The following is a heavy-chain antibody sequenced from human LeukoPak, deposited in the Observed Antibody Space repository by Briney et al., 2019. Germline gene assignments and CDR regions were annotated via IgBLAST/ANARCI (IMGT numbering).Heavy chain of an antibody. Sequence: SETLSLTCAVYGGSFSGYYWGWIRQPPGKGLEWIGYIYNSGSTKYNPSLKSRVTISVDTSKNQFSLKLSSVTAADTAVYYCAREGYYDSSGYFAFDIWGQGTMVTVSS. J-gene: IGHJ3*02. CDR2: IYNSGST. CDR3: AREGYYDSSGYFAFDI. D-gene: IGHD3-22*01. V-gene: IGHV4-59*01. CDR1: GGSFSGYY.